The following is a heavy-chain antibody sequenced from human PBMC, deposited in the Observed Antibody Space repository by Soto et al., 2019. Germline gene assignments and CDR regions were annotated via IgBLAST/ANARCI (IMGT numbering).Heavy chain of an antibody. J-gene: IGHJ4*02. V-gene: IGHV1-69*01. CDR3: ASWDYDVLTGYSYDD. CDR2: IIPMIGRT. D-gene: IGHD3-9*01. CDR1: GGTFNNYG. Sequence: QVQLVQSGAEVKKPGSSVKVSCKASGGTFNNYGMGWVRQAPGQGLEWMGGIIPMIGRTNYAQKFQGRVTLTAAASRSTAYMELRSLRSEDTAVYYCASWDYDVLTGYSYDDWGQGTLGTVSS.